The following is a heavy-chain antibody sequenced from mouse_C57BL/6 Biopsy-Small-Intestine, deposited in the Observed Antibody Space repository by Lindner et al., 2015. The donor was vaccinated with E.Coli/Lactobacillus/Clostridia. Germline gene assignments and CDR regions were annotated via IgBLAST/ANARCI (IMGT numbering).Heavy chain of an antibody. CDR1: GYTFTSYW. V-gene: IGHV1-52*01. D-gene: IGHD3-1*01. J-gene: IGHJ4*01. CDR3: ARSSSGYVGAMDY. Sequence: VQLQESGAEMVRPGASVELSCKASGYTFTSYWMHWVKQRPGQGLEWIGKIDPSDSETHYNQKFKDKATLTVDKSSSTAYMQLNSLTSEDSAVYYCARSSSGYVGAMDYWGQGTSVTVSS. CDR2: IDPSDSET.